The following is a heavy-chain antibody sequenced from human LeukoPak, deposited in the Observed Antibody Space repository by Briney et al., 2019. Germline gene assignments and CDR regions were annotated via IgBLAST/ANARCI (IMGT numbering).Heavy chain of an antibody. J-gene: IGHJ4*02. V-gene: IGHV3-23*01. CDR1: GFTFSSYA. D-gene: IGHD3-22*01. CDR2: ISGSGGST. CDR3: AKKGYYYDSSGYQKAAFDY. Sequence: GGSLRLSCAASGFTFSSYAMSWVRQAPGEGLEWVSAISGSGGSTYYADSVKGRFTISRDNSKNTLYLQMNSLRAEDTAVYYCAKKGYYYDSSGYQKAAFDYWGQGTLVTVSS.